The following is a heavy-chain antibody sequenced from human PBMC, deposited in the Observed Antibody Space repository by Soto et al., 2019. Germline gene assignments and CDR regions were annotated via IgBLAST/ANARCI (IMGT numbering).Heavy chain of an antibody. CDR1: GGSIGSCYYY. CDR3: ATEAGYYDSSGTNWFDP. Sequence: SETPSLTCTVSGGSIGSCYYYWSWVRQPPGKGLEWIGYIYYSGSTYYNPSLKSRVTISVDTSKNQFSLKLSSVTAADTAVYYCATEAGYYDSSGTNWFDPWGQGTLVTVSS. CDR2: IYYSGST. D-gene: IGHD3-22*01. J-gene: IGHJ5*02. V-gene: IGHV4-30-4*01.